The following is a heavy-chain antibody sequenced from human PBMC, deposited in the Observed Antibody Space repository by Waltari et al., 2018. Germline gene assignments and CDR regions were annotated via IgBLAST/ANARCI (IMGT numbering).Heavy chain of an antibody. D-gene: IGHD3-22*01. Sequence: QVQLQESGPGLVKPSETLSLTCAVSGYSISSGYYWGWLRQPPGKGLEWIGSIYHSGSTYYNPSLKSRVTISVDTSKNQFSLKLSSVTAADTAVYYCARAPNYYDSSGYFDYWGQGTLVTVSS. V-gene: IGHV4-38-2*01. CDR1: GYSISSGYY. CDR2: IYHSGST. J-gene: IGHJ4*02. CDR3: ARAPNYYDSSGYFDY.